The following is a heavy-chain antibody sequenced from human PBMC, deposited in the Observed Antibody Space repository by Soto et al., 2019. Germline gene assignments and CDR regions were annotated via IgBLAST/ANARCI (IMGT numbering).Heavy chain of an antibody. CDR1: GFSLSTSGVG. D-gene: IGHD3-9*01. Sequence: QITLKESGPTLVKPTQTLTLTCTFSGFSLSTSGVGVGWIRQPPGKALEWLALIYWNDDKRYSPSLKSRLAITKDTSKNQVVLTMTNMDPVDTATYYCAHRPADHFDWLPRQAHNWFAPWGQGTLVTFSS. CDR2: IYWNDDK. V-gene: IGHV2-5*01. CDR3: AHRPADHFDWLPRQAHNWFAP. J-gene: IGHJ5*02.